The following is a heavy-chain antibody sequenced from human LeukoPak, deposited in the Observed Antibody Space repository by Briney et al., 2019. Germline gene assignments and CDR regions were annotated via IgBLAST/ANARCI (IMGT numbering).Heavy chain of an antibody. V-gene: IGHV3-53*01. Sequence: GGSLRLSCAASGLTVSTNYMTWVRQAPGKGLEWVSIIHSDGSTYYADSVKGRFTISRDNYKNTLYLQMNSLRGGDTAMYYCARDLDYFDSSGSHRRRNYFDYWGQGTLVTVSS. CDR1: GLTVSTNY. D-gene: IGHD3-22*01. CDR3: ARDLDYFDSSGSHRRRNYFDY. CDR2: IHSDGST. J-gene: IGHJ4*02.